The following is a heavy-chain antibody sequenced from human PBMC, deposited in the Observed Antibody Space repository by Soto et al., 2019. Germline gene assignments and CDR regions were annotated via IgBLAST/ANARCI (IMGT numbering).Heavy chain of an antibody. D-gene: IGHD6-13*01. CDR2: IFYDGYT. CDR1: GDSISGSPYF. V-gene: IGHV4-39*01. CDR3: ARLQAAVPHY. Sequence: QLQLQESGPGLVKPSETLSLTCTVSGDSISGSPYFWGWIRQPPGKGLEWIASIFYDGYTYYTPSLKXRAIISVDTSKNQFSLKLTSVAAADTAIYFCARLQAAVPHYWGQGTLVIVSS. J-gene: IGHJ4*02.